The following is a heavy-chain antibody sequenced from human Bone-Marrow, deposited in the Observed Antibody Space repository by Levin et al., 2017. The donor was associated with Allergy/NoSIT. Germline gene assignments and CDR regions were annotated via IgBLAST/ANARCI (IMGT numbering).Heavy chain of an antibody. CDR2: ITSKAYGATP. V-gene: IGHV3-49*03. CDR3: TRNAVVVHFDF. D-gene: IGHD2-15*01. J-gene: IGHJ4*02. CDR1: GFTFGDYA. Sequence: SCTASGFTFGDYAVSWFRQPPGKGLEWVGFITSKAYGATPQYAASVKGRFSISRDDSAGIAYLQMNSLKTEDTAVYYCTRNAVVVHFDFWGQGTLVTVSS.